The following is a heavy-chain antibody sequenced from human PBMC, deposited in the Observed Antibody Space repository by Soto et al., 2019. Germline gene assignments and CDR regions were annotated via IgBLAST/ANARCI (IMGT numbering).Heavy chain of an antibody. V-gene: IGHV4-34*01. CDR1: GGSFSGYY. CDR2: INHSGST. D-gene: IGHD2-2*01. Sequence: SETLSLTCAVYGGSFSGYYWSWIRQPPGKGLEWIGEINHSGSTNHNPSLKSRVTISVDTSQNQFSLKLSSVTAADTAVYYCARHTRGYCSSTSCHKGDFDYWGQGTLVTVSS. CDR3: ARHTRGYCSSTSCHKGDFDY. J-gene: IGHJ4*02.